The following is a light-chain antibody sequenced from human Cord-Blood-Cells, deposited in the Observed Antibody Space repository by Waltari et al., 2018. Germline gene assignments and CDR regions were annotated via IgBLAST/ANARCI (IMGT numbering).Light chain of an antibody. CDR3: CSYAGTDVV. V-gene: IGLV2-11*01. Sequence: QSALTQPRSVSGPPGQSVTISCTGTRSDVGGFNYVSWYQQHPGKAPKLMIYDVSKRPSGVPDRFSGSKSGNTASLTISGLQAEDEADYYCCSYAGTDVVFGGGTKLTVL. CDR2: DVS. J-gene: IGLJ2*01. CDR1: RSDVGGFNY.